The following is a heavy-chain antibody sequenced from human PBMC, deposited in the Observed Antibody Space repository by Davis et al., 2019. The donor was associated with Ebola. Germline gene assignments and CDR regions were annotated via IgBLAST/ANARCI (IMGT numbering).Heavy chain of an antibody. CDR3: ARSRSPDY. D-gene: IGHD3-10*01. J-gene: IGHJ4*02. Sequence: GESLNISCAASGFMVSSYAMSWVLQAPGKGLEWVSVISGGGDSTYYIDSVMGRFNISRDNSKNTVSLQMNSLRTEDTAIYFCARSRSPDYWGKGTLVTVSS. CDR1: GFMVSSYA. V-gene: IGHV3-23*01. CDR2: ISGGGDST.